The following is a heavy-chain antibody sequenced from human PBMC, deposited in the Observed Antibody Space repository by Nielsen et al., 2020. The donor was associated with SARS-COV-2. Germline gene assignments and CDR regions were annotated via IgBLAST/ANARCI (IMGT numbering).Heavy chain of an antibody. Sequence: GESLKISCAASGFTFSSYAMHWVRQAPGKGLEYVSAISSNGGSTYYANSVKGRFTISRDNSKNTLYLQMGSLRAEDMAVYYCAKDLRSGPTKGWFDPWGQGTLVTVSS. CDR1: GFTFSSYA. CDR2: ISSNGGST. V-gene: IGHV3-64*01. J-gene: IGHJ5*02. D-gene: IGHD6-19*01. CDR3: AKDLRSGPTKGWFDP.